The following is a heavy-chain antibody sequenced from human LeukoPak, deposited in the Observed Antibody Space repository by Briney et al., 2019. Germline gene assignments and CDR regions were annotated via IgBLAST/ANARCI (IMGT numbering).Heavy chain of an antibody. CDR1: GFTVSGNY. D-gene: IGHD5-18*01. Sequence: PGGSLRLSCAASGFTVSGNYMSWVRQAPGKGLEWVSAISGSGGSTYYADSVKGRFTISRDNSKNTLYLQMNSLRAEDTAVYYCAKGYSYGYGRMDHDYWGQGTLVTVSS. CDR2: ISGSGGST. J-gene: IGHJ4*02. V-gene: IGHV3-23*01. CDR3: AKGYSYGYGRMDHDY.